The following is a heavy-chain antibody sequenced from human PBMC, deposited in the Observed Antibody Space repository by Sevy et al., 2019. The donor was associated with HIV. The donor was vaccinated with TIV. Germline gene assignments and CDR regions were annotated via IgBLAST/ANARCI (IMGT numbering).Heavy chain of an antibody. V-gene: IGHV4-59*01. J-gene: IGHJ4*02. CDR1: GGSISSYY. D-gene: IGHD3-10*01. CDR2: IYYSGST. CDR3: ASGEYYFDY. Sequence: SEILSLTCTVSGGSISSYYWSWIRQPPGKGLEWIGYIYYSGSTNYNPSLKSRVTISVDTSKNQFSLKLSSVTAADTAVYYCASGEYYFDYWGQRTLVTVSS.